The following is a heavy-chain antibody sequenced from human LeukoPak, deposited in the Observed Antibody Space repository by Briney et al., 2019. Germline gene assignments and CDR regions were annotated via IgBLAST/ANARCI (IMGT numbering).Heavy chain of an antibody. V-gene: IGHV3-30*02. J-gene: IGHJ4*02. Sequence: PGGSLRLSCAASGFTFSSYAMHWVRQAPGKGLEWVAFIRYDGSNKYYADSVKGRFTISRDNSKNTLYLQMNSLRAEDTAVYYCAKDLSSGYNPVDYWGQGTLVTVSS. D-gene: IGHD6-19*01. CDR3: AKDLSSGYNPVDY. CDR2: IRYDGSNK. CDR1: GFTFSSYA.